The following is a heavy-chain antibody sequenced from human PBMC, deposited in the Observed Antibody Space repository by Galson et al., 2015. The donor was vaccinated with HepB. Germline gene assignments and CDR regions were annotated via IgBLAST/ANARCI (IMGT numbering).Heavy chain of an antibody. J-gene: IGHJ4*02. V-gene: IGHV1-2*04. CDR3: ARARRVGAVPFDY. Sequence: SVKVSCKASGYTFSGYYMHWVRQAPGQGLEWMGWINPSSGGTNYAQNFQGWVSLTRDMSISTAYMELNSLTSDDTAVYYCARARRVGAVPFDYWGQGTLVTV. CDR1: GYTFSGYY. CDR2: INPSSGGT. D-gene: IGHD1-26*01.